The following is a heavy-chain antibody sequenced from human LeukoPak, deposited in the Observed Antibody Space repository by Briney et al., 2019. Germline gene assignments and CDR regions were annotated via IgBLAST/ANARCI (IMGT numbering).Heavy chain of an antibody. CDR3: ARVPRPGYCSSTSCYPDAFDI. J-gene: IGHJ3*02. V-gene: IGHV4-30-4*08. CDR1: GGSISSGDYY. D-gene: IGHD2-2*03. CDR2: IYYSGST. Sequence: SSQTLSLTCTVSGGSISSGDYYWSWIRQPPGKGLEWIGYIYYSGSTYYNPSLKSRVTISVDTSKNQFSPKLSSVTAADTAVYYCARVPRPGYCSSTSCYPDAFDIWGQGTMVTVSS.